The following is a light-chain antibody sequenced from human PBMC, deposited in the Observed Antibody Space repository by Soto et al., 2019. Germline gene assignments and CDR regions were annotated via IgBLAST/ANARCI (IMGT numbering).Light chain of an antibody. CDR2: GVT. J-gene: IGLJ1*01. V-gene: IGLV2-23*02. Sequence: QSVGAQPACVSGAPGQAITISCTGTSNDVGKYNLVSWYQHHPGKAPKLIIYGVTQWPSGASNRFSGSKSGNTASLTIFGLQADDEADYYCCSYAGATTFYVFGTGTKVTVL. CDR3: CSYAGATTFYV. CDR1: SNDVGKYNL.